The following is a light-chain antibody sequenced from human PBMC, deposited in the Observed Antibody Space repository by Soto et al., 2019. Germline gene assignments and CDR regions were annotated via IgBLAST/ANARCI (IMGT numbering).Light chain of an antibody. Sequence: EIVLTQSPGTLSLSPGERVTLSCRASQTVTSSYLCWYQQKPGQAPRLLIYGASSRATGVPDRFSGSGSGTDVTLTISRLEPEEFAVYYCQQYGGSPFTFGPGTKVDIK. J-gene: IGKJ3*01. CDR3: QQYGGSPFT. CDR2: GAS. V-gene: IGKV3-20*01. CDR1: QTVTSSY.